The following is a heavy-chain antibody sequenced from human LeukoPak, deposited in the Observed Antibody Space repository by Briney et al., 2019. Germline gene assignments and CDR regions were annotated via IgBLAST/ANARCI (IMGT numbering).Heavy chain of an antibody. CDR2: IWYDGSNK. V-gene: IGHV3-33*01. J-gene: IGHJ3*02. D-gene: IGHD3-3*01. Sequence: GGSLRLSCAASGFTFSSYGMHWVRQAPGKGLEWVAVIWYDGSNKYYADSVKGRFTISRDNSKDTLYLQMNSLRAEDTAVYYCARDQRITIFGVVSGPPDAFDIWGQGTMVTVSS. CDR3: ARDQRITIFGVVSGPPDAFDI. CDR1: GFTFSSYG.